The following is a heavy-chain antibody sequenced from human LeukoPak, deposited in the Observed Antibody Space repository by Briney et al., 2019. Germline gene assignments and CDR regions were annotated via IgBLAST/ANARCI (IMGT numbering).Heavy chain of an antibody. CDR2: IDWNGGST. Sequence: GGSLRLSCAASGFTFDDYGMNWVRQAPGKGLEWVSDIDWNGGSTGYADSVKGRFTISRDNAKNSLYLQMNSLRVEDTALYYCARGLVGATTRSTFDYWGRGTLVTVSS. V-gene: IGHV3-20*04. CDR1: GFTFDDYG. J-gene: IGHJ4*02. CDR3: ARGLVGATTRSTFDY. D-gene: IGHD1-26*01.